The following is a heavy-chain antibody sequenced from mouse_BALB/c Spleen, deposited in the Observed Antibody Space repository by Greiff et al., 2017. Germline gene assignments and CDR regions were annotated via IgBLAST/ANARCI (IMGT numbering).Heavy chain of an antibody. CDR3: ARDQNCDYGLFDY. Sequence: VQLVESGPGLVAPSQSLSITCTVSGFSLTGYGVNWVRQPPGKGLEWLGMIWGDGSTDYNSALKSRLSISKDNSKSQVFLKMNSLQTDDTARYYCARDQNCDYGLFDYWGQGTTLTVSS. V-gene: IGHV2-6-7*01. D-gene: IGHD2-4*01. CDR2: IWGDGST. J-gene: IGHJ2*01. CDR1: GFSLTGYG.